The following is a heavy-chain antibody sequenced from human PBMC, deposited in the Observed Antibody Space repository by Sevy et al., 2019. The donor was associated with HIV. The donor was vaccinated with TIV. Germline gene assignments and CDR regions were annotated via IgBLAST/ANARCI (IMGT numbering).Heavy chain of an antibody. CDR2: ISAYNGNT. V-gene: IGHV1-18*01. Sequence: ASVKVSCKASGYTFTSYGISWVRQAPGQGLVWMGWISAYNGNTNYAQKLQGRVTMTTDTSTSTAYMELRSLRSDDTAVYYCARDRDYVWGSYPDYWGQGTLVTVSS. CDR1: GYTFTSYG. D-gene: IGHD3-16*01. CDR3: ARDRDYVWGSYPDY. J-gene: IGHJ4*02.